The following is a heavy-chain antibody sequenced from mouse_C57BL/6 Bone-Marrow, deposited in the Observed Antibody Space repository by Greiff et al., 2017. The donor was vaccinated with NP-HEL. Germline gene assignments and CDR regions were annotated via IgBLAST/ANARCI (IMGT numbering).Heavy chain of an antibody. V-gene: IGHV1-81*01. J-gene: IGHJ4*01. Sequence: QVHVKQSGAELARPGASVKLSCKASGYTFTSYGISWVKQRTGQGLEWIGEIYPRSGNTYYNEKFKGKATLTADKSSSTAYMELRSLTSEDSAVYFCARRSIYYGYYYAMDYWGQGTSVTVSS. CDR3: ARRSIYYGYYYAMDY. CDR1: GYTFTSYG. CDR2: IYPRSGNT. D-gene: IGHD2-2*01.